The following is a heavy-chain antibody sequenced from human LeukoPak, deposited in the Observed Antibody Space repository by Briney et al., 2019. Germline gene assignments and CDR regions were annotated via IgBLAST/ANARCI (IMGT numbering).Heavy chain of an antibody. Sequence: SETLSLTCAVYGGSFSGYYWSWIRQPPGKGLEWIGEINHSGSTNYNPSLKSRVTISVDTSKNQFSLKLSPVTAADTAVYYCARVEKGSSWYKVPYYYYYMDVWGKGTTVTVSS. CDR3: ARVEKGSSWYKVPYYYYYMDV. D-gene: IGHD6-13*01. J-gene: IGHJ6*03. CDR2: INHSGST. CDR1: GGSFSGYY. V-gene: IGHV4-34*01.